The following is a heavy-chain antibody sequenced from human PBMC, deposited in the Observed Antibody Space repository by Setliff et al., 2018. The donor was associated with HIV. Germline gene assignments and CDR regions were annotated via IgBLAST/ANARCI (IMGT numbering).Heavy chain of an antibody. J-gene: IGHJ2*01. CDR1: GYIFTSYT. D-gene: IGHD4-17*01. CDR3: ANSVTDASYWYFIH. V-gene: IGHV1-3*01. Sequence: GASVKVSCKASGYIFTSYTMHWVRQAPGHSLEWMGFINSGTGNTIYSQKFQGRVTFSRDTSASTAYMELSSLRSEDTAVYYCANSVTDASYWYFIHWGRGSPVTVSS. CDR2: INSGTGNT.